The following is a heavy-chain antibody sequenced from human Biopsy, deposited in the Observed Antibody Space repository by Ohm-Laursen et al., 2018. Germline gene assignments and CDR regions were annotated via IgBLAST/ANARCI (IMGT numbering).Heavy chain of an antibody. CDR2: ISYTGYT. Sequence: LSCAASGFSFSDYHMRWIRQPPGKGLEWIGHISYTGYTSYKSSLKSRVTISLDTSRKHFSLRLTSLAAADTAVYYCARGSNEYGGLYFPHWGQGTLVTVSS. J-gene: IGHJ1*01. V-gene: IGHV4-59*01. CDR1: GFSFSDYH. CDR3: ARGSNEYGGLYFPH. D-gene: IGHD4-23*01.